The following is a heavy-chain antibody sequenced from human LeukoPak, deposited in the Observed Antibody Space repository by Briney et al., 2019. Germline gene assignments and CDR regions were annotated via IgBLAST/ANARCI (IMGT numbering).Heavy chain of an antibody. J-gene: IGHJ4*02. CDR3: TTEWLLPDY. D-gene: IGHD3-22*01. Sequence: GGSLRLSCAASGFTFSNTWMNWVRQAPGKGLEWVGRIKSKSDGGTIDYAAPVKGRFTISRDDSKNTVYLQMNSPKTEDTAVYYCTTEWLLPDYWGQGTLVTVSS. V-gene: IGHV3-15*01. CDR2: IKSKSDGGTI. CDR1: GFTFSNTW.